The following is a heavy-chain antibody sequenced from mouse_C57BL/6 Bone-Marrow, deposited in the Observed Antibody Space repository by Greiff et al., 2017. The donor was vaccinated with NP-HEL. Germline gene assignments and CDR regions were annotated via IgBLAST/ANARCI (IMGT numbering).Heavy chain of an antibody. CDR1: GYAFTNYL. D-gene: IGHD1-1*01. CDR2: INPGSGGT. V-gene: IGHV1-54*01. J-gene: IGHJ3*01. CDR3: ARSRYYGSSPFAY. Sequence: QVQLKESGAELVRPGTSVKVSCKASGYAFTNYLIEWVKQRPGQGLEWIGVINPGSGGTNYNEKFKGKATLTADKSSSTAYMQLSSLTSEDSAVYFCARSRYYGSSPFAYWGQGTLVTVSA.